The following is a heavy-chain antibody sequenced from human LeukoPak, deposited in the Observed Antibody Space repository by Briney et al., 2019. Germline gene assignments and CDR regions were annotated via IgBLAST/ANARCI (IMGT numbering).Heavy chain of an antibody. Sequence: GGTRSPSCEASGFTLSTYAINWVRQAPGKGLDWVAVISYDGYNKYYADSVKGRFTISRDNSKNTLFLQVNSLRAEDTAAFYCAKSEGSSSARRFDCWGQGTLVTVSS. CDR2: ISYDGYNK. J-gene: IGHJ4*02. CDR3: AKSEGSSSARRFDC. CDR1: GFTLSTYA. V-gene: IGHV3-30*18. D-gene: IGHD6-19*01.